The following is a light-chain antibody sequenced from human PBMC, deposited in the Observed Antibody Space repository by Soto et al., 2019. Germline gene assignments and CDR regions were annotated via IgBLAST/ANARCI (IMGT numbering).Light chain of an antibody. Sequence: DSRVGQSPSRLSGSVGERVTITCRASQTISSRLAWYQQKPGKAPKLLIYDASNLETGVPSRFSGSGSGTDFTFTISSLQPEDIATYYCQQYDNLPFGGGTKVDI. V-gene: IGKV1-33*01. CDR1: QTISSR. CDR3: QQYDNLP. J-gene: IGKJ4*01. CDR2: DAS.